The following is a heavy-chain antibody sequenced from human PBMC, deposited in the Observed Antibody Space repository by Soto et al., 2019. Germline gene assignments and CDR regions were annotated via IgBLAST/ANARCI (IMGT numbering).Heavy chain of an antibody. D-gene: IGHD3-16*01. CDR2: ISGSGGST. CDR1: GFTFSSYA. CDR3: ARVGVGHYELAF. J-gene: IGHJ4*02. V-gene: IGHV3-23*01. Sequence: GGSLRLSCAASGFTFSSYAMSWVRQAPGKGLEWVSAISGSGGSTYYADSVKGRFTISRDNAKNTLYLQMNSLRAEDTAVYYCARVGVGHYELAFWGQGTLVTVSS.